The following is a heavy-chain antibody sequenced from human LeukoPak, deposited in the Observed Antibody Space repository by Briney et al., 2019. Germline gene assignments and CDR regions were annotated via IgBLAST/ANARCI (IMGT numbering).Heavy chain of an antibody. CDR2: MRDSGST. V-gene: IGHV4-59*11. D-gene: IGHD5-18*01. CDR1: GGSFSSHY. CDR3: ATIKRGNIYGYFDF. J-gene: IGHJ4*02. Sequence: SETLSLTCTVSGGSFSSHYWSGIRQPPGKGLEWIAYMRDSGSTKHNPSLESRVTLSADTSKNQFSLRLSSVTAADTAVYYCATIKRGNIYGYFDFWGQGILVTVSS.